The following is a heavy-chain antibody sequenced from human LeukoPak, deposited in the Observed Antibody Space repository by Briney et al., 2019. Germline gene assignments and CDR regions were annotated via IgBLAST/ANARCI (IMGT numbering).Heavy chain of an antibody. V-gene: IGHV3-66*04. CDR2: IYSGGST. CDR1: GFTVSSNF. Sequence: PGGSLRLSCAASGFTVSSNFMSWVRQAPGKGLEWVSVIYSGGSTYYADSVKGRFTISRDNSKNTLYLQMSSLRPEDTAVYYCVKPFGAAGDYWGQGTLVTVSS. CDR3: VKPFGAAGDY. J-gene: IGHJ4*02. D-gene: IGHD6-13*01.